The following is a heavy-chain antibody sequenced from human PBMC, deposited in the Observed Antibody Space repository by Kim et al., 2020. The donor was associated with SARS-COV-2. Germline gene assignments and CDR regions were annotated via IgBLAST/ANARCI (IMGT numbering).Heavy chain of an antibody. CDR3: ARDNVYDKSGFHGLLFD. CDR1: GFNFGDWG. Sequence: GGSLRLSCAASGFNFGDWGMSWVRHKPGRGLEWICGITWEGEKTGYVDAVRGRFTISRDDAQRSLYLQMDSLRAEDTAIYFCARDNVYDKSGFHGLLFD. V-gene: IGHV3-20*04. CDR2: ITWEGEKT. J-gene: IGHJ4*01. D-gene: IGHD6-25*01.